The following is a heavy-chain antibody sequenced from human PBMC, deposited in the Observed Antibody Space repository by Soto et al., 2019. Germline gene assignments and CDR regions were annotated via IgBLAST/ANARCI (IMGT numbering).Heavy chain of an antibody. CDR1: GFTFSSYS. Sequence: EVQLVESGGGLVQPGGSLRLSCAASGFTFSSYSMNLVRLAPGKGLEWVSYISSSSSTIYYADSVKGRFTISRDNAKNSLYLQMNSLRAEDTAVYYCARDNNYGDYFYFDYWGQGTLVTVSS. J-gene: IGHJ4*02. CDR2: ISSSSSTI. D-gene: IGHD4-17*01. CDR3: ARDNNYGDYFYFDY. V-gene: IGHV3-48*01.